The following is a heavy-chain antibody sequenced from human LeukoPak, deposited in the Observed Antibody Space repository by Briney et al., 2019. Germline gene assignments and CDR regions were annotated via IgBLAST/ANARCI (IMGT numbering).Heavy chain of an antibody. CDR3: ARDGYRLSGYFYYMDV. V-gene: IGHV3-7*03. CDR2: IKEDGTQK. Sequence: PGGSLRLSCAASGFTFNKSWMSWVRQAPGKGPEWVANIKEDGTQKYYVDSVRGRFTISRDNAENSLYLQMNSLRSDDTAVYYCARDGYRLSGYFYYMDVWGKGTTVTVSS. J-gene: IGHJ6*03. CDR1: GFTFNKSW. D-gene: IGHD2-2*03.